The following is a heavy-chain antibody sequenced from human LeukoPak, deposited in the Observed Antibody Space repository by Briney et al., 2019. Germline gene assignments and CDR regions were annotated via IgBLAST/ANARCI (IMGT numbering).Heavy chain of an antibody. CDR2: ISGSGHDI. CDR1: GFTFSDSY. V-gene: IGHV3-11*04. J-gene: IGHJ6*03. D-gene: IGHD3-22*01. Sequence: GGSLRLSCAASGFTFSDSYMTWVRQAPGKGVEWVAYISGSGHDINYSDSVKGRFTISRDNAKNSLYLQMSSLRAEDTAVYYCARDPYQYYYDSSGYYDYYYMDVWGKGTTVTISS. CDR3: ARDPYQYYYDSSGYYDYYYMDV.